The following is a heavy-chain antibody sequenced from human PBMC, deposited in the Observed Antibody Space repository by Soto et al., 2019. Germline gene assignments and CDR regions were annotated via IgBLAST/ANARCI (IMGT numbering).Heavy chain of an antibody. CDR2: ISAYNGNT. Sequence: ASVKVSCKASGYTFTSYGISWVRQAPGQGLEWMGWISAYNGNTNYAQKLQGRVTMTTDTSTSTAYMELRSLRSDDTAVYYCARGGYDWHGLLYNLFDPWGQGTLVTVSS. V-gene: IGHV1-18*01. D-gene: IGHD1-20*01. CDR1: GYTFTSYG. CDR3: ARGGYDWHGLLYNLFDP. J-gene: IGHJ5*02.